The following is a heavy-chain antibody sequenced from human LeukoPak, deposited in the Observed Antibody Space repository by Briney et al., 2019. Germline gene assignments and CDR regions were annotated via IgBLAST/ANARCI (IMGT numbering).Heavy chain of an antibody. CDR2: ISSSSSYI. J-gene: IGHJ4*02. CDR3: ASYSYGLSDY. CDR1: GFTFSSYS. D-gene: IGHD5-18*01. Sequence: GGSLRLSCAASGFTFSSYSMNWVRQAPGEGLEWVSSISSSSSYIYYADSVKGRFTISRDNAKNSLYLQTNSLRAEDTAVYCCASYSYGLSDYWGQGTLVTVSS. V-gene: IGHV3-21*01.